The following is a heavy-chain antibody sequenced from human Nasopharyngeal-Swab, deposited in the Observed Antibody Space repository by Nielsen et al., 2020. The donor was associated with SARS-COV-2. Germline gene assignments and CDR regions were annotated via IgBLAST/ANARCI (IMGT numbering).Heavy chain of an antibody. D-gene: IGHD3-22*01. CDR3: AKGLTYYYDSSGEWGAFDI. Sequence: SLKISCAASGFTFDDYAMHWVRQAPGKGLEWVSGISWNSGSIGYADSVKGRFTISRDNAKNSLYLQMNGLRAEDTALYYCAKGLTYYYDSSGEWGAFDIWGQGTMVTVSS. J-gene: IGHJ3*02. V-gene: IGHV3-9*01. CDR1: GFTFDDYA. CDR2: ISWNSGSI.